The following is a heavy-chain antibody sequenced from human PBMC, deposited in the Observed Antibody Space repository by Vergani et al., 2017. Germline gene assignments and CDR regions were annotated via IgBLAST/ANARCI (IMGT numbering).Heavy chain of an antibody. CDR2: ISSSSSYI. Sequence: EVQLVESGGGLVKPGGSLRLSCAASGFTFSSYSMNWVRQAPGKGLEWVSSISSSSSYIYYADSVKGRFTISRDNAKNSLYLQMNSLRAEDTAVYYCARGSIWREGQRIAAAAWRDYYYGMDVWGQGTTVTVSS. J-gene: IGHJ6*02. CDR1: GFTFSSYS. D-gene: IGHD6-13*01. CDR3: ARGSIWREGQRIAAAAWRDYYYGMDV. V-gene: IGHV3-21*01.